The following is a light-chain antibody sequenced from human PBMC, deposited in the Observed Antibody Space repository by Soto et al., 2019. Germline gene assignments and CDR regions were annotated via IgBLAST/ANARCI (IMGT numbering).Light chain of an antibody. J-gene: IGLJ1*01. V-gene: IGLV3-21*02. CDR2: DDS. Sequence: SYDLTQPPSVSVAPGQTARHTCGGNNIGSKSVHWYQQRPGQAPVLVLYDDSNRPSGIPERFSGSNSGSTATLTISSVEAGDEADYFCQVWDISSDQYLFGTGTKVTVL. CDR1: NIGSKS. CDR3: QVWDISSDQYL.